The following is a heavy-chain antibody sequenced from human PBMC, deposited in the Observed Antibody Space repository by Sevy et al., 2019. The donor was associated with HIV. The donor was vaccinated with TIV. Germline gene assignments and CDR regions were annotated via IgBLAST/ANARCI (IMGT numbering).Heavy chain of an antibody. V-gene: IGHV3-33*01. D-gene: IGHD1-26*01. Sequence: GGSLRLSCEVSGLTLSSYGMHWVRQAPGKGLEWVAFIWYDGDHKHLADSVKGRFIMSRDNSKNTMYLQMNSLRVEDTAVYDCARGTIVGAQFDYWGQGTLVTVSS. CDR1: GLTLSSYG. J-gene: IGHJ4*02. CDR2: IWYDGDHK. CDR3: ARGTIVGAQFDY.